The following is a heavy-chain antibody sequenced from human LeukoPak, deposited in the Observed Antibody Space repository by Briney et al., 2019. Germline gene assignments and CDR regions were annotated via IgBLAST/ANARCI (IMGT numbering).Heavy chain of an antibody. CDR1: GFTFSRYW. D-gene: IGHD3-16*01. V-gene: IGHV3-74*01. Sequence: PGGSLRLSCAASGFTFSRYWMHWVRQVPGKGAVWVSRIDSDGSSTTYADSVRGRFTISRDNAKNTLYLQLNSLRAEDTAVYYCARDRGGAGPTTVDYWGQGTLVTVSS. CDR2: IDSDGSST. CDR3: ARDRGGAGPTTVDY. J-gene: IGHJ4*02.